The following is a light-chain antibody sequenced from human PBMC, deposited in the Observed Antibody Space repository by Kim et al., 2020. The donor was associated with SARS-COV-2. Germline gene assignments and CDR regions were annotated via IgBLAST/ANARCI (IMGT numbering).Light chain of an antibody. CDR3: QVWDSNSDHWV. V-gene: IGLV3-21*04. J-gene: IGLJ2*01. CDR1: NIGSKS. Sequence: SYELTQSPSVSMAPGETATITCGGKNIGSKSVHWYQQKPGQAPVLVIYYNNDRPSGIPERISGSNSGNSVTLTISRVEAGDEADYYCQVWDSNSDHWVFGGGTQLTVL. CDR2: YNN.